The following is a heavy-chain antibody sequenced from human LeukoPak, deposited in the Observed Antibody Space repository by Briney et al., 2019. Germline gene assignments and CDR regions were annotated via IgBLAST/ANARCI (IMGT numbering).Heavy chain of an antibody. CDR1: GFTFSHFE. CDR3: ARRGYSDSSGYDY. J-gene: IGHJ4*02. V-gene: IGHV3-48*03. D-gene: IGHD3-22*01. Sequence: GGSLRLSCAASGFTFSHFEMNWVRQAPGKGLEWVSYIDFVGTTIYYADSVEGRFTISRDNAKNSVYLQINSLRAEDTAIYYCARRGYSDSSGYDYWGQGTLVTVSS. CDR2: IDFVGTTI.